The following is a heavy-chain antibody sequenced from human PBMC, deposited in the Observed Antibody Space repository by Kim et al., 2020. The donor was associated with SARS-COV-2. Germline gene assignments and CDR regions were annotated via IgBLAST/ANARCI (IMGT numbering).Heavy chain of an antibody. Sequence: YAQKFQGRVTMTRDTSTRTVYMELSSLTSEDTAVYYCAREAAAAGKNFDYWGQGTLVTVSS. V-gene: IGHV1-46*01. D-gene: IGHD6-13*01. CDR3: AREAAAAGKNFDY. J-gene: IGHJ4*02.